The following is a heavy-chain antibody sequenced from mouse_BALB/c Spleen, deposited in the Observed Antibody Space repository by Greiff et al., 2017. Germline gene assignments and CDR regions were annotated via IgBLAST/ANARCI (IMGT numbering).Heavy chain of an antibody. J-gene: IGHJ2*01. CDR1: GFAFSSYD. D-gene: IGHD1-2*01. CDR2: ISSGGGST. Sequence: EVKLVESGGGLVKPGGSLKLSCAASGFAFSSYDMSWVRQTPEKRLEWVAYISSGGGSTYYPDTVKGRFTISRDNAKNTLYLQRSSLKSEDTDMYYCARQDYGYYFDYWGQGTTLTVSS. V-gene: IGHV5-12-1*01. CDR3: ARQDYGYYFDY.